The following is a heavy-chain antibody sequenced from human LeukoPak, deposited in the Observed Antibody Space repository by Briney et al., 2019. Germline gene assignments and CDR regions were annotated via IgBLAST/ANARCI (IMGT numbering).Heavy chain of an antibody. CDR2: ISGSAHKI. V-gene: IGHV3-23*01. D-gene: IGHD5-18*01. CDR1: GTTFSNYA. J-gene: IGHJ4*02. Sequence: GGSLRLSCVASGTTFSNYAVSWVRQAPEKGLDWVSVISGSAHKIRYADSVKGRFTISRDNSENIVYLQMNNLRVEDTAVYYCAGRPTGYSSGYIHWGQGTLVTVSS. CDR3: AGRPTGYSSGYIH.